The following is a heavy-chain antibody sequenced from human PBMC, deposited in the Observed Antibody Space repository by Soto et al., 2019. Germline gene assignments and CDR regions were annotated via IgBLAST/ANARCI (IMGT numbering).Heavy chain of an antibody. CDR1: GGSLRNSV. V-gene: IGHV1-69*01. CDR3: ARLGHPVH. Sequence: QVQLVQSGAEVKKPGSSVKVSCTASGGSLRNSVISWVRQAPAQRLEWMGGVIPILGTANYAQKFQGRVTMTADEATSTAYMDLSSLSPDDTAVYYGARLGHPVHWGPGTLVIVSS. CDR2: VIPILGTA. J-gene: IGHJ4*02.